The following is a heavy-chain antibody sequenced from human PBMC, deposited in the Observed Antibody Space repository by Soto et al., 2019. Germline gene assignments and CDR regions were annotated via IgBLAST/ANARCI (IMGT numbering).Heavy chain of an antibody. CDR2: IWYDGSNK. V-gene: IGHV3-33*01. CDR1: GFTFSSYG. Sequence: QVQLVESGGGVVQPGRSLRLSCAASGFTFSSYGMHWVRQAPGKGLEWVAVIWYDGSNKYAADSVKGRFTISRDNSKNTLYLQMNSLRAEDTAVYYCAREGSAPPYYDFPIHGMDVWGQGTTVTVSS. J-gene: IGHJ6*02. D-gene: IGHD3-3*01. CDR3: AREGSAPPYYDFPIHGMDV.